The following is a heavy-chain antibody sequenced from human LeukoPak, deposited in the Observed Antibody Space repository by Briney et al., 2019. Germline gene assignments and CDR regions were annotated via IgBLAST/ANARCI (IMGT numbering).Heavy chain of an antibody. CDR1: GFTFDDYG. V-gene: IGHV3-20*04. Sequence: GGSLRLSCAASGFTFDDYGMSWVRQAPGKGLEWVSGINWNGGSTGYADSVKGRFTISRDNAKNSLYLQMNSLRAEDTALYYCARRIVATIKGRGYYFDYWGQGTPVTVSS. D-gene: IGHD5-12*01. J-gene: IGHJ4*02. CDR2: INWNGGST. CDR3: ARRIVATIKGRGYYFDY.